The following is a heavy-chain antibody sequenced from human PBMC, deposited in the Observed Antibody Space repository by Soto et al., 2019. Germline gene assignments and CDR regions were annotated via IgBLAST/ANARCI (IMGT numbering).Heavy chain of an antibody. V-gene: IGHV3-30*18. CDR1: GFTFSSYG. J-gene: IGHJ3*02. D-gene: IGHD3-3*01. CDR2: ISYDGSNK. CDR3: AKGGRFFEWLFAFDI. Sequence: GGSLRLSCAASGFTFSSYGMHWVRQAPGKGLEWVAVISYDGSNKYYADSVKGRFTISRDNSKNTLYLQMNSLRAEDTAVYYCAKGGRFFEWLFAFDIWRQGTMVTVSS.